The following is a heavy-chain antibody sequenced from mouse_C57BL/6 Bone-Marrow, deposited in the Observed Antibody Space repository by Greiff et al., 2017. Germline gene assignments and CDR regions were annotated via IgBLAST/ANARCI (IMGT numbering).Heavy chain of an antibody. CDR2: INPSTGGT. V-gene: IGHV1-42*01. D-gene: IGHD1-1*01. CDR3: ARPHYGSSLYYYARDY. J-gene: IGHJ4*01. Sequence: VQLQQSGPELVKPGASVKISCKASGYSFTGYYMNWVKQSPEKSLEWIGEINPSTGGTTYNQKFKAKATLTVDKSSSTAYMQLKSLTSEDSAVYYCARPHYGSSLYYYARDYWGQGTSVTVSS. CDR1: GYSFTGYY.